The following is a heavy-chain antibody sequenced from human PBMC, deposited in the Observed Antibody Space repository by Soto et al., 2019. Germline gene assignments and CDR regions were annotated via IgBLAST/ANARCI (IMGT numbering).Heavy chain of an antibody. V-gene: IGHV4-31*03. CDR1: GGSISSGGYY. Sequence: QVQLQESGPGLVKPSQTLSLTCTVSGGSISSGGYYWSWIRQHPGKGLEWIGYIYYSGSTYYNPSLKSRVTISVDTSKNQFSLKPSSVTAADTAVYYCARDSRDFWGTYYYYMDVWGKGTTVTVSS. J-gene: IGHJ6*03. D-gene: IGHD3-3*01. CDR3: ARDSRDFWGTYYYYMDV. CDR2: IYYSGST.